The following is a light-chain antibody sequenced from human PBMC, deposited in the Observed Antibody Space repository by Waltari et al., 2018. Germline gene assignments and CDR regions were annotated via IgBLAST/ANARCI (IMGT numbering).Light chain of an antibody. CDR3: CSYAGNYPYWV. J-gene: IGLJ3*02. V-gene: IGLV2-23*02. Sequence: QSGLTQPASVSGSPGPSITIPCTGTSSDVGNYNLFSWYQQYPGKAPKLMVYEVTKRTSGVSDRFSGSKSGNTASLTISGLQSEDEADYYCCSYAGNYPYWVFGGGTSLTVL. CDR2: EVT. CDR1: SSDVGNYNL.